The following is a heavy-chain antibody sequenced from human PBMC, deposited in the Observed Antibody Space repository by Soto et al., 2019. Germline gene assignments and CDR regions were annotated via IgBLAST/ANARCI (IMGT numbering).Heavy chain of an antibody. CDR2: IIPIFGTA. J-gene: IGHJ6*02. V-gene: IGHV1-69*12. CDR3: ARHVPAAGYYYGMDV. D-gene: IGHD2-2*01. Sequence: QVQLVQSGAEVKKPGSSVKVSCKASGGTFSSYAISWVRQAPGHGLEWLGGIIPIFGTANYAQKFQGRVTITAAGSTSTAYMELRSLRSEDTAVYYCARHVPAAGYYYGMDVWGQGTTVTVSS. CDR1: GGTFSSYA.